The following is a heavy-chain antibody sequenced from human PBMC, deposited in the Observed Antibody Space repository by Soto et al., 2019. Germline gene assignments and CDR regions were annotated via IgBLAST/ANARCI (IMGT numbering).Heavy chain of an antibody. J-gene: IGHJ4*02. CDR2: IYHSGST. CDR1: GGSISSSNW. CDR3: ERSAMGGSSCPFDY. Sequence: QVQLQESGPGLVKPSGTLSLTCAVSGGSISSSNWWSWVRQPPGKGLEWIGEIYHSGSTNYNTSLQSRVTRSVDTSKNPFTLKLSSVTAADTAVYYCERSAMGGSSCPFDYWGQGTLVTVYS. V-gene: IGHV4-4*02. D-gene: IGHD6-13*01.